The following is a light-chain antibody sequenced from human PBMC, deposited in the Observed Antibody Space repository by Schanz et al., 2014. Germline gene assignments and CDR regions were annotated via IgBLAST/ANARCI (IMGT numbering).Light chain of an antibody. Sequence: QSALTQPASVSGSPGQSITISCTGTSSDVGAYNYVSWYQQHPGKAPKLMIYDVTNRPSGVSNRFSGSKSYNRASLTISGLRAEDEADYYCSSYTTSNTVVFGGGTKLTVL. J-gene: IGLJ2*01. CDR2: DVT. CDR1: SSDVGAYNY. CDR3: SSYTTSNTVV. V-gene: IGLV2-14*03.